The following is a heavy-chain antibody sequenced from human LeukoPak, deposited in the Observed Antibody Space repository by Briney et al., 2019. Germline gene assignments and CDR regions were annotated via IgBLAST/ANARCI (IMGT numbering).Heavy chain of an antibody. CDR3: AKAYTSGWYYFDY. CDR1: GFTFSDYY. D-gene: IGHD6-19*01. Sequence: GSLRLSCAASGFTFSDYYMSWIRQAPGKGLEWVSYISSSGSTIYYADSVKGRFTISRDNAKNSLYLQMNSLRAEDTAIYYCAKAYTSGWYYFDYWGQGTLVTVSS. CDR2: ISSSGSTI. V-gene: IGHV3-11*01. J-gene: IGHJ4*02.